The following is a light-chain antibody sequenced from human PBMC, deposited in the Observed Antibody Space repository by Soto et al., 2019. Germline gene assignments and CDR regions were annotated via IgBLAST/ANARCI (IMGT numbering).Light chain of an antibody. CDR3: QQFGNSPWT. V-gene: IGKV3-20*01. CDR2: GAS. CDR1: QSVSNNY. Sequence: EIVLTQSPGTLSLSPGERATLSCRASQSVSNNYLAWYQQKPGQAPRLLISGASNRATGIPDRFSGSGSGTDFTLAISRLEPEDFAVYFCQQFGNSPWTFGQGTKVDIK. J-gene: IGKJ1*01.